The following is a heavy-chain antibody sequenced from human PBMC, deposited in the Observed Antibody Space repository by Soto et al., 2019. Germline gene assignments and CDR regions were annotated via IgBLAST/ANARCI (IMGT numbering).Heavy chain of an antibody. CDR3: ARLGGYVSVGYYYLWDS. CDR1: DGSMNSDSSY. J-gene: IGHJ4*02. CDR2: INHSGST. V-gene: IGHV4-39*01. Sequence: TSETLSLTCRVSDGSMNSDSSYWGWIRQPPGKGLEWVGVINHSGSTYHNLSLEGRVTMSVDASRNQFSLKLTSMTAADTAVYYCARLGGYVSVGYYYLWDSWGQGTLVTVSS. D-gene: IGHD3-22*01.